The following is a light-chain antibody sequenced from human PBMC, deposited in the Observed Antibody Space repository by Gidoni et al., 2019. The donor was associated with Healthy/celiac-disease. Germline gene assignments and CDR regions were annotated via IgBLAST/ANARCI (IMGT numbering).Light chain of an antibody. V-gene: IGKV1-39*01. J-gene: IGKJ2*01. CDR1: QSISSY. CDR3: QHSYSTPMYT. CDR2: AAS. Sequence: DIQMTQSPSPLSASVGDRVTITCRASQSISSYLMWYQQKPGKAPQLLIYAASSLQGGVPSMFSSSGSATYFTLTISSLQPEDFASYYCQHSYSTPMYTFGQGTKLEIK.